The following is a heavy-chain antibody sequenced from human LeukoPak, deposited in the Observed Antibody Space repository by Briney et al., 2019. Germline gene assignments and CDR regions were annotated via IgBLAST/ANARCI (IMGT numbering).Heavy chain of an antibody. D-gene: IGHD2/OR15-2a*01. Sequence: GGSLRLSCAASGFTFSSYSMNWVRQAPGKGLEWVSSISSSSGYIYYADSVKGRFTISRDNAKNSLYLQMNSLRAEDTAVYYCARDRGSHFPVSNFDYWGQGTLVTVSS. CDR3: ARDRGSHFPVSNFDY. CDR2: ISSSSGYI. J-gene: IGHJ4*02. CDR1: GFTFSSYS. V-gene: IGHV3-21*04.